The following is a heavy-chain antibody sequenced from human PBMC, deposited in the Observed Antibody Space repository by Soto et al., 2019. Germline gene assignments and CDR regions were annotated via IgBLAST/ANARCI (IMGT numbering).Heavy chain of an antibody. J-gene: IGHJ4*02. CDR2: ISGSGQTT. CDR1: GFIFSGYC. D-gene: IGHD4-4*01. V-gene: IGHV3-23*01. Sequence: WGSQRLCCAASGFIFSGYCLSCLRKAPGKGLEWVSGISGSGQTTHYKDSVKGRFTISRDNFRNTLYLQVNSLRAEDTAIYFCAKSRGDSWTTYFFDYWVQGALVTVSS. CDR3: AKSRGDSWTTYFFDY.